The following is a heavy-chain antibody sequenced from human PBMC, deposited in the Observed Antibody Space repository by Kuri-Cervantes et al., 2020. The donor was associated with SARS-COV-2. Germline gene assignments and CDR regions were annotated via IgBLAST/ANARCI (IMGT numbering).Heavy chain of an antibody. V-gene: IGHV1-2*02. J-gene: IGHJ4*02. CDR1: GYTFTGYY. CDR2: INPNSGGT. Sequence: ASVKVSCKASGYTFTGYYMHWVRQAPGQGLEWMGWINPNSGGTNYAQKFQGRVTMTRDTSISTAYMELSRLRSDDTAVYYCARERCMLYGYRCSYLDYWGQGTLVTVSS. CDR3: ARERCMLYGYRCSYLDY. D-gene: IGHD2-8*01.